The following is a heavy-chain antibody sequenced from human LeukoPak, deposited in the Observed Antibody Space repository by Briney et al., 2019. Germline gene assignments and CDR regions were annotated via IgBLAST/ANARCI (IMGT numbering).Heavy chain of an antibody. J-gene: IGHJ4*02. CDR3: ARDRKSRLLWFVECTFDY. Sequence: KPSETLSLTCAVSGYSISSGYYWGWIRQPPGKGLEWIGSIYHSGSTYYNPSLKSRVTISVDTSKNQFSLKLSSVTAADTAVYYCARDRKSRLLWFVECTFDYWGQGTLVTVSS. CDR2: IYHSGST. CDR1: GYSISSGYY. V-gene: IGHV4-38-2*02. D-gene: IGHD3-10*01.